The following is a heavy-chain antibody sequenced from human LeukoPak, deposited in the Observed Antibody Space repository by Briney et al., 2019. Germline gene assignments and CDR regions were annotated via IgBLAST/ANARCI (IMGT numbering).Heavy chain of an antibody. Sequence: PSETLSLTCTVSGGSISSGRYYWTWIRQPAGKGLEWIGRMYHTGSTMYNPSFRSRVTISVDTSKNQFSLKLNSVTAADTAVYYCARRPSDWYSPIDYWGPGTLVTVSS. V-gene: IGHV4-61*02. J-gene: IGHJ4*02. CDR2: MYHTGST. D-gene: IGHD6-19*01. CDR3: ARRPSDWYSPIDY. CDR1: GGSISSGRYY.